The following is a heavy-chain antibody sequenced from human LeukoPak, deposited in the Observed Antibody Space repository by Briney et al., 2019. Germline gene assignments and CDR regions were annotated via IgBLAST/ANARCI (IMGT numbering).Heavy chain of an antibody. D-gene: IGHD6-13*01. Sequence: GGSLRLSCEGSGFTFSNYWMGWVRQAPGKGLQWVANIKTDGSEKYYVDSVKGRFTISRDNAKNSLYLQMNSLSAEDTAVYYCGSIGSSWYEDYCGQGTLVTVSS. CDR1: GFTFSNYW. CDR3: GSIGSSWYEDY. CDR2: IKTDGSEK. J-gene: IGHJ4*02. V-gene: IGHV3-7*01.